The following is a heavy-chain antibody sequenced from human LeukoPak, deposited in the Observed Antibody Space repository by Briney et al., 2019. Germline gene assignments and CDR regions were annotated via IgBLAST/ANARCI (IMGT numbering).Heavy chain of an antibody. Sequence: PSETLSLTCTVSGGSISSYYWSWIRQPPGKGLEWIGYIYYSGSTNYNPSLKSRATISVDTSKNQFSLKLSSVTAADTAVYYCARDRRAGGLDYWGQGTLVTVSS. J-gene: IGHJ4*02. V-gene: IGHV4-59*01. CDR2: IYYSGST. CDR3: ARDRRAGGLDY. D-gene: IGHD3-10*01. CDR1: GGSISSYY.